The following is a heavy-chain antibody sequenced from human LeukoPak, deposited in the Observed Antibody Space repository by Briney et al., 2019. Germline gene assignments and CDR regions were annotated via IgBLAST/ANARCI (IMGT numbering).Heavy chain of an antibody. D-gene: IGHD3-22*01. J-gene: IGHJ4*02. V-gene: IGHV1-2*02. CDR2: INPNSGGT. Sequence: ASVKVSCKASGYTFTGYYMHWVRQAPGQGLEWMGWINPNSGGTNYAQKFQGRVTMTRDTSISTAYMELSRLRSDGTAVYYCARFDDSSGYYYGENFGYWGQGTLVTVSS. CDR3: ARFDDSSGYYYGENFGY. CDR1: GYTFTGYY.